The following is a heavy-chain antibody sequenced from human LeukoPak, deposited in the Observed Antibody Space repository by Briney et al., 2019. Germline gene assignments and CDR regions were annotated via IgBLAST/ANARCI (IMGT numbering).Heavy chain of an antibody. CDR3: ARVGSYYDFWSGYYRYFDY. D-gene: IGHD3-3*01. V-gene: IGHV4-38-2*02. CDR1: GYSISSGYY. J-gene: IGHJ4*02. CDR2: IYHSGST. Sequence: PSETLSLTCTVAGYSISSGYYWGWIRQPPGKGLEWIGSIYHSGSTYYNPSLKSRVTIPVDTPKNQFSLKLSSVTAADTAVYYCARVGSYYDFWSGYYRYFDYWGQGTLVTVSS.